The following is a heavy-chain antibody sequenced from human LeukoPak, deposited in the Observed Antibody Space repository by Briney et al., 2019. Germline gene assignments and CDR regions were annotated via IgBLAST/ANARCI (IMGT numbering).Heavy chain of an antibody. D-gene: IGHD6-13*01. Sequence: PSETLSLTCAVYGGSFSGYYWSWIRQPPGKGLEWIGEINHSGSTNYNPSLKSRVTISVDTSKNQFSLKLSSVTAADTAVYYCARGSGRSRRLIAAAGTHWFDPWGQGTLVTVSS. CDR3: ARGSGRSRRLIAAAGTHWFDP. CDR1: GGSFSGYY. V-gene: IGHV4-34*01. CDR2: INHSGST. J-gene: IGHJ5*02.